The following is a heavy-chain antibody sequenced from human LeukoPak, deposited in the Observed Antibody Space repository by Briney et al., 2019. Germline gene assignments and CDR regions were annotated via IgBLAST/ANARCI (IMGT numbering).Heavy chain of an antibody. CDR2: INSDGSST. D-gene: IGHD3-10*01. V-gene: IGHV3-74*01. J-gene: IGHJ4*02. Sequence: GGSLRLSCAASGFTFSSYSMNWVRQAPGKGLEWVSRINSDGSSTSYADSVKGRFTISRDNAKNTLYLQMNSLRAEDTAVYYCARDLVFYGSGSYYIDYWGQGTLVTVSS. CDR3: ARDLVFYGSGSYYIDY. CDR1: GFTFSSYS.